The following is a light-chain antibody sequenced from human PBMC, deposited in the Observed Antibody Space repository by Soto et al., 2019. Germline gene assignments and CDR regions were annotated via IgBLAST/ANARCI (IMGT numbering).Light chain of an antibody. Sequence: EIVLTQSPATLSLSPGERATLSCRARQSISNYLAWYQQTPGQAPRLLIYDASNRAPGIPARFSGSGSGTDFTLTISSLEPEDFAVYYCQQRSNWPLTFGGGTKVEIK. V-gene: IGKV3-11*01. CDR1: QSISNY. CDR3: QQRSNWPLT. J-gene: IGKJ4*01. CDR2: DAS.